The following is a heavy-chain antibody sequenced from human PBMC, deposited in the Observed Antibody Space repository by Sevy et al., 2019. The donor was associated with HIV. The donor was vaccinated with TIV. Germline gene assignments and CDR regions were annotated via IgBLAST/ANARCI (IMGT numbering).Heavy chain of an antibody. J-gene: IGHJ6*02. D-gene: IGHD2-2*01. Sequence: GGSLRLSCAASGFTFSSYEMKWVRQAPGKGLEWVSYISSSGSTIYYADSVKGRFTISRDNAKNSLYLQMNSLRAEDTAVYYCARALVVPAEGGMDVWGQGTTVTVSS. CDR1: GFTFSSYE. CDR3: ARALVVPAEGGMDV. CDR2: ISSSGSTI. V-gene: IGHV3-48*03.